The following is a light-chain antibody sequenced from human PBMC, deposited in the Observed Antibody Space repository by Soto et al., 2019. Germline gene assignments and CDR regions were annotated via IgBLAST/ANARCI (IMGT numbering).Light chain of an antibody. J-gene: IGLJ1*01. CDR3: CSHSASYTFV. Sequence: QSVLTQPRSVSGSPGQSVTISCTGTSSDVGGYNCVSWYQQHPGKAPQLIIYDVTQRPSGVPDRFSDSKSGNTASLSISGLQAEDEADYYCCSHSASYTFVFGTGTRSPS. CDR2: DVT. V-gene: IGLV2-11*01. CDR1: SSDVGGYNC.